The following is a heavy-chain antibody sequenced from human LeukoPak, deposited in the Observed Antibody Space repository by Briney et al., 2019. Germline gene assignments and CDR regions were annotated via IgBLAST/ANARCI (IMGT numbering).Heavy chain of an antibody. J-gene: IGHJ4*02. D-gene: IGHD3-22*01. CDR1: GGSISSYY. Sequence: SETLSLTCTVSGGSISSYYWSWIRQPAGKGLEWIGRIYTSRSTNYNPSLKSRVTMSVDTSKNQFSLKLSSVTAADTAVYHCARDFPPDSSGYSPLGLFDYWGQGTLVTVSS. CDR3: ARDFPPDSSGYSPLGLFDY. V-gene: IGHV4-4*07. CDR2: IYTSRST.